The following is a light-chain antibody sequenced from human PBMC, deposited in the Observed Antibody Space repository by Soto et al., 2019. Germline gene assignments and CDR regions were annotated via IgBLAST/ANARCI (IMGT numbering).Light chain of an antibody. CDR3: QQTYSTPRT. J-gene: IGKJ1*01. CDR2: AVS. CDR1: QSIGSY. Sequence: DIQMARTAWALSASVGARITITCRASQSIGSYLNWYQHKPGRAPKFLIYAVSTLQSWVPSRFNGSGSGTDFTLTISSLQPEDFATYYCQQTYSTPRTFGQGTKVDIK. V-gene: IGKV1-39*01.